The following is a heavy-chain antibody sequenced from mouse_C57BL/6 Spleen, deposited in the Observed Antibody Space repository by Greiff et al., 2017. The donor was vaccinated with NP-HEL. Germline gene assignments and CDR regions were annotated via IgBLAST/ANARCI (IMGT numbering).Heavy chain of an antibody. V-gene: IGHV1-82*01. J-gene: IGHJ4*01. CDR1: GYAFSSSW. D-gene: IGHD1-1*02. CDR3: AREVVAPYAMDY. Sequence: VQLQQSGPELVKPGPSVKISCKASGYAFSSSWMNWVKQRPGKGLEWIGRIYPGDGDTNYNGKFKGKATLTADKSSSTAYMQLSSLTSEDSAVYFCAREVVAPYAMDYWGQGTSVTVSS. CDR2: IYPGDGDT.